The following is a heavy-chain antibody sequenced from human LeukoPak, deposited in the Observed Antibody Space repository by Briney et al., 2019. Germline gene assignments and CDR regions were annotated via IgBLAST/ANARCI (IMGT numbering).Heavy chain of an antibody. CDR2: IYYSGGT. Sequence: SETLSLTCTISRGSPSSYYWSWIRQSPGKGPEWIGYIYYSGGTNYNPSLESRVTISVDRSTNQFSLKVRSVTAADTAVYYCARRRFSYGDNDAFDIWGQGTMVTVSS. J-gene: IGHJ3*02. CDR1: RGSPSSYY. D-gene: IGHD5-18*01. CDR3: ARRRFSYGDNDAFDI. V-gene: IGHV4-59*08.